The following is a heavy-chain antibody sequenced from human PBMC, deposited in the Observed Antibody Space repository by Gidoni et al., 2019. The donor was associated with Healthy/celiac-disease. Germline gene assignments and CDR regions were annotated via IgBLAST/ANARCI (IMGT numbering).Heavy chain of an antibody. CDR1: GFPLSKYH. V-gene: IGHV3-13*01. Sequence: EVQLVESGGGLVQPGGSLSLPCAASGFPLSKYHIHWVRHATGKGLEWLSAIGTAGDTYYPGSVKGRFTISRENAKNSLYLQMNSLRAGDTAVYYCARGVLAAAGTDTYWYFDLWGRGTLVTVSS. CDR2: IGTAGDT. CDR3: ARGVLAAAGTDTYWYFDL. D-gene: IGHD6-13*01. J-gene: IGHJ2*01.